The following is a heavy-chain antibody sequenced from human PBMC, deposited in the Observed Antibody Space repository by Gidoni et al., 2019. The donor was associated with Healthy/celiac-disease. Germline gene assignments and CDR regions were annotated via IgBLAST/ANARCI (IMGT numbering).Heavy chain of an antibody. Sequence: QVQLVDAGGGVVQPGRSLRLSCPASRFTFSSYGRHWVRQAPGKGLEWVAVIWYDGSNKYYADSVKCRFTISRDNSKNTLYLQLNSLRAEDTAVYYCARDQGYYDSSGLYWGQGTLVTVSS. CDR2: IWYDGSNK. D-gene: IGHD3-22*01. CDR3: ARDQGYYDSSGLY. J-gene: IGHJ4*02. CDR1: RFTFSSYG. V-gene: IGHV3-33*01.